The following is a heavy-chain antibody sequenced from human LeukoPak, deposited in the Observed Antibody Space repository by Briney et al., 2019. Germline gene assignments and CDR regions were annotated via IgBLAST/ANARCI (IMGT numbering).Heavy chain of an antibody. CDR3: TRQYSVSSTDY. J-gene: IGHJ4*02. CDR2: IYHSGST. CDR1: GGSISSSNW. Sequence: PSGTLSLTCAVSGGSISSSNWWSWVRQPPGKGLEWIGSIYHSGSTYYNPSLKGRVTISVDTSKNQFSLNLSSVTAADTAIYYCTRQYSVSSTDYWGQGTLVTVSS. D-gene: IGHD6-6*01. V-gene: IGHV4-4*02.